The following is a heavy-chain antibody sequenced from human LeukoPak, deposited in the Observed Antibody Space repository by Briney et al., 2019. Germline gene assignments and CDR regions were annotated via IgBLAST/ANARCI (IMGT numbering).Heavy chain of an antibody. CDR2: IYYSGST. CDR1: GGSISSSSYY. V-gene: IGHV4-39*07. D-gene: IGHD3-3*02. J-gene: IGHJ3*02. Sequence: SETLSLTCTVSGGSISSSSYYWGWIRQPPGKGLEWIGSIYYSGSTYYNPSLKSRVTISVVTSKNQFSLKLSSVTAADTAVYYCARRVGPIFAFDIWGQGTMVTVSS. CDR3: ARRVGPIFAFDI.